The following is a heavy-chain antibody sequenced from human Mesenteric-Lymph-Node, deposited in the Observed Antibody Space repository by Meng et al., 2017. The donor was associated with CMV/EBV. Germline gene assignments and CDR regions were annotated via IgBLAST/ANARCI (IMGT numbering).Heavy chain of an antibody. CDR2: INPSGGRT. CDR1: Y. V-gene: IGHV1-46*01. CDR3: ARVIGQFSGPDFWSGYFDY. J-gene: IGHJ4*02. Sequence: YIYWVRQAPGQGLEWVGMINPSGGRTSYAPKFKGRVTVTSDTSTSTVYTELSSLRSEDTAVFYCARVIGQFSGPDFWSGYFDYWGQGTLVTVSS. D-gene: IGHD3-3*01.